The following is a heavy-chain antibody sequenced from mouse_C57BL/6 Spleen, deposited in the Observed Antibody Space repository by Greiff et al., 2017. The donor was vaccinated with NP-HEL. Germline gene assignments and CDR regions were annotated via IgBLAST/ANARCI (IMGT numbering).Heavy chain of an antibody. D-gene: IGHD1-1*01. CDR3: ATTVVAYMYYFDY. CDR1: GYSITSGYY. J-gene: IGHJ2*01. Sequence: EVQLQESGPGLVKPSQSLSLTCSVTGYSITSGYYWNWIRQFPGNKPEWMGDISYDGSNNYNPSLKNRISFTRDTSKNQFFLKLNSVTTEDTATYYCATTVVAYMYYFDYWGQGTTLTVSS. V-gene: IGHV3-6*01. CDR2: ISYDGSN.